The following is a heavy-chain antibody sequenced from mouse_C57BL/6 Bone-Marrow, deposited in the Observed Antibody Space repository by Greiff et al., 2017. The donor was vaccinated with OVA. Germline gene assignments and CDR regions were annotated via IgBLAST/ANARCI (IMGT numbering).Heavy chain of an antibody. CDR3: ARQELRRGY. CDR1: GFTFSSYG. D-gene: IGHD1-1*01. V-gene: IGHV5-6*01. J-gene: IGHJ2*01. CDR2: ISSGGSYT. Sequence: EVKLVESGGDLVKPGGSLKLSCAASGFTFSSYGMSWVRQTPDKRLEWVATISSGGSYTYYPDSVKGRFTISRDNAKNTLYLQMSSLKSEDTAMYYCARQELRRGYWGKGTTLTVSS.